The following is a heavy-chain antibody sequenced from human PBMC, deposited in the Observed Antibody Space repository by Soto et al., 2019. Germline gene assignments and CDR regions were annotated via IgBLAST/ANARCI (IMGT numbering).Heavy chain of an antibody. CDR2: ISGSGGST. Sequence: GGSLRLSCAASGFTFSSYAMSWVRQAPGKGLEWVSAISGSGGSTYYADSVKGRFTISSDNSKNTLYLQMNSLRAEDTAVYYCAKWARYDYIWGSYRSLNGFDYWGQGTLVTVSS. CDR3: AKWARYDYIWGSYRSLNGFDY. J-gene: IGHJ4*02. D-gene: IGHD3-16*02. V-gene: IGHV3-23*01. CDR1: GFTFSSYA.